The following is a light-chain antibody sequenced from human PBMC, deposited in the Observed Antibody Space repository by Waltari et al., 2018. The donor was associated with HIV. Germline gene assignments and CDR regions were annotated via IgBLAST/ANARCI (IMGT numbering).Light chain of an antibody. CDR2: GAS. CDR3: QQYNNWPPWT. J-gene: IGKJ1*01. Sequence: SPATLSVSPGERATLSCRASQSVSSNLAWYQQKPGQAPRLLIYGASTRATGIPARFSGSGSGTEFTLTISSLQSEDFAVYYCQQYNNWPPWTFGQGTKVEIK. V-gene: IGKV3-15*01. CDR1: QSVSSN.